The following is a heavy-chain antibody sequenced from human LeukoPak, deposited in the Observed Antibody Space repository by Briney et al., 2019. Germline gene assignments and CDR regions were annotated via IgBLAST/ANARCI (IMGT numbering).Heavy chain of an antibody. Sequence: SGTLSLTCTVSGGSLSSSNNYWGWTRQPPGKGLEWIGCIHYTGGTNYNPSLMSRVTILIDTSKSQFSLKLSSVTAADTAVYYCAGDTRGFDYWGQGTLVTVSS. CDR3: AGDTRGFDY. D-gene: IGHD3-10*01. CDR2: IHYTGGT. V-gene: IGHV4-61*01. CDR1: GGSLSSSNNY. J-gene: IGHJ4*02.